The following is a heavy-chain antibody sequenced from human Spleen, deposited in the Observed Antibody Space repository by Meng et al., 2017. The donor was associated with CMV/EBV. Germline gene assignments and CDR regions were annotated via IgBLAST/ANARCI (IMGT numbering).Heavy chain of an antibody. D-gene: IGHD3-10*01. J-gene: IGHJ4*02. CDR2: INPGDSDT. V-gene: IGHV5-51*01. CDR3: ARRYGSGSSPFDY. Sequence: KVSCKGSRDSFTSYWIAWVRQMPGKGLECMGIINPGDSDTRYSPSFQGQVTISADKSISTAYLQWSSLKASDTAIYYCARRYGSGSSPFDYWGQGSLVTVSS. CDR1: RDSFTSYW.